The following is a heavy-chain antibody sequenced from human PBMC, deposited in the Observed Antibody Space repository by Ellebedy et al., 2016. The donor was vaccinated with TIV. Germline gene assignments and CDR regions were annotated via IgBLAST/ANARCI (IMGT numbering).Heavy chain of an antibody. CDR3: ARQGSAGSWTYYGMDV. Sequence: MPSETLSLSCTVSDGSLINYLWAWIRQPPGKGLEWIGYLYFSGPTNYNPSLKSRVTMSVDTSKDQLSLQVSSVTAADTSVYYCARQGSAGSWTYYGMDVWGRGTTVTVSS. CDR2: LYFSGPT. D-gene: IGHD3-10*01. V-gene: IGHV4-59*08. CDR1: DGSLINYL. J-gene: IGHJ6*02.